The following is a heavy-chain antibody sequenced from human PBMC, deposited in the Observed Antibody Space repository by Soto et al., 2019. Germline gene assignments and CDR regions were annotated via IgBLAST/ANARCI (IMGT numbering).Heavy chain of an antibody. CDR2: ISAYNGNT. CDR1: GYTFTSYG. D-gene: IGHD6-13*01. Sequence: QVQLVQSGAEVKKPGASVKVSCKASGYTFTSYGISWVRQAPGQGLEWMGWISAYNGNTNYAQKLQGRVTMTTDTSTSTAYLGLRRLRSVDTAVYYSAVESSSSCGEYWGQATVVTVSS. J-gene: IGHJ4*02. CDR3: AVESSSSCGEY. V-gene: IGHV1-18*01.